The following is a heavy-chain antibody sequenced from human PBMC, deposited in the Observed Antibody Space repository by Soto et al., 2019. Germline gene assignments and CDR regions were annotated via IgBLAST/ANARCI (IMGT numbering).Heavy chain of an antibody. D-gene: IGHD6-13*01. Sequence: SETLSLTCTVSGGSISSYYWSWIRQPPGKGLEWIGYIYHSGSTNYNPSLKSRVTISVDTSKNQFSLKLSSVTAADTAVYYCARGSSSTRAYYYYGMDVWGQGTTVTVSS. CDR2: IYHSGST. CDR3: ARGSSSTRAYYYYGMDV. J-gene: IGHJ6*02. V-gene: IGHV4-59*01. CDR1: GGSISSYY.